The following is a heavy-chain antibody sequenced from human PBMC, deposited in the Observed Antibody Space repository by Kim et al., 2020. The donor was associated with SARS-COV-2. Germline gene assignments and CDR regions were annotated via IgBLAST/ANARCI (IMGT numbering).Heavy chain of an antibody. J-gene: IGHJ6*02. Sequence: GGSLRLSCAASGFTFSCYGMHWVRQAPGKGLEWVAVISYDGSNKYYADSVKGRFTISRDNSKNTLYLQMNSLRAEDTAVYYCARDGLYYYGSSGYYGLYYYGMDVWGQGTTVTVSS. CDR1: GFTFSCYG. D-gene: IGHD3-22*01. CDR2: ISYDGSNK. CDR3: ARDGLYYYGSSGYYGLYYYGMDV. V-gene: IGHV3-33*05.